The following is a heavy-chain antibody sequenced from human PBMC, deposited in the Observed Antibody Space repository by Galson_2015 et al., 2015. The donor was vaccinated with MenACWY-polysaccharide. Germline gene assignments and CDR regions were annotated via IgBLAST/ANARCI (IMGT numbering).Heavy chain of an antibody. CDR3: PRDSVLLAPGSESFWNSYPRRSWFEP. V-gene: IGHV3-21*06. Sequence: SLRLSCAASGFTFSTYRFNWVRQAPGKGLEWISSIKSDGNYKDYGASVKGRFTISRDNAKNLLFLQMNNLRVEDTAFYYCPRDSVLLAPGSESFWNSYPRRSWFEPWGHGTLVSVSS. CDR1: GFTFSTYR. CDR2: IKSDGNYK. D-gene: IGHD3-3*01. J-gene: IGHJ5*02.